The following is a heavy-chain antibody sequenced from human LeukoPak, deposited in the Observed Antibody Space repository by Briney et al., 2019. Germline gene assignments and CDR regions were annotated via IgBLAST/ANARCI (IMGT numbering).Heavy chain of an antibody. CDR2: ISSSGNTI. Sequence: GGSLRLSCAASGFTFSTYSINWVRQAPGKGLEWLSYISSSGNTIFYAGSVKGRFTISRDNAQNSLFLQMNSLRADDTAVYYCARRFGAARDDYMDVWGKGTTVTVSS. CDR1: GFTFSTYS. D-gene: IGHD3-16*01. J-gene: IGHJ6*03. V-gene: IGHV3-48*01. CDR3: ARRFGAARDDYMDV.